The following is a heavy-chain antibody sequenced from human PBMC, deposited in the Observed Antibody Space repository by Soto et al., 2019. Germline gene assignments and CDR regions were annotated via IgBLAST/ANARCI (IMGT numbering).Heavy chain of an antibody. CDR3: ARLLGSGSPKRMDV. CDR1: GGTFSSYA. Sequence: SVKVSCKASGGTFSSYAISWVRQAPGQGLEWMGGIIPIFGTANYAQKFQGRVTITADESTSTAYMELSSLRSEDTAVYYCARLLGSGSPKRMDVWGQGTTVTVS. CDR2: IIPIFGTA. D-gene: IGHD3-10*01. J-gene: IGHJ6*02. V-gene: IGHV1-69*13.